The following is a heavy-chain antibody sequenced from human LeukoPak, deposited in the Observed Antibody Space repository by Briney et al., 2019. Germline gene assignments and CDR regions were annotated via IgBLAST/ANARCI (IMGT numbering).Heavy chain of an antibody. CDR2: INHNGNVN. CDR1: GFTFSSYW. J-gene: IGHJ4*02. V-gene: IGHV3-7*03. CDR3: ARVGDYKGVY. Sequence: GGSLRLSCAASGFTFSSYWMNWARQAPGKGLEWVASINHNGNVNYYVDSVKGRFTISRDNAKNSLYLQMSNLRAEDTAVYFCARVGDYKGVYWGQGILVSVSS. D-gene: IGHD3-9*01.